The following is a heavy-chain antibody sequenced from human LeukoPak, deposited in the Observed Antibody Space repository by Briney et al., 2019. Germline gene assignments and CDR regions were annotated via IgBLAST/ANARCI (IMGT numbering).Heavy chain of an antibody. CDR2: IRYDGSNK. Sequence: PGGSLRLSCAASGFTFSSYGMHWVRQAPGKGLEWVAFIRYDGSNKYYADSVKGRSTISRDNSKNTLYLQMNSLREEDTALYYCARDLTGTGDYWDQGTLVTVSS. CDR3: ARDLTGTGDY. CDR1: GFTFSSYG. D-gene: IGHD1-20*01. V-gene: IGHV3-30*02. J-gene: IGHJ4*02.